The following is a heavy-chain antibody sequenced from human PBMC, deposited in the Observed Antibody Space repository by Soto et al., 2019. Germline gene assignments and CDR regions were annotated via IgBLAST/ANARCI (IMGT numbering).Heavy chain of an antibody. Sequence: PVRSLRLSCAASGFTFRNAWMSWVRQALGTGLEWVGRIQRKTDGGTAGYARPAKGRSTISRADSKDTLYLEMNSLKTGETAVYYCTTDLSNSGWYWYYYYYYGIDVWGQGTTVTVSS. CDR2: IQRKTDGGTA. CDR3: TTDLSNSGWYWYYYYYYGIDV. J-gene: IGHJ6*02. V-gene: IGHV3-15*01. CDR1: GFTFRNAW. D-gene: IGHD6-19*01.